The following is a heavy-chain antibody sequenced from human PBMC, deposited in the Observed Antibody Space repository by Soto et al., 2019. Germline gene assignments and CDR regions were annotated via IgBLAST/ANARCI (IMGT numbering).Heavy chain of an antibody. CDR1: GFTFSSYS. CDR3: ARDRVEHYYSYYVMDV. V-gene: IGHV3-21*01. CDR2: ISSSSSYI. J-gene: IGHJ6*02. D-gene: IGHD1-1*01. Sequence: EVQLVESGGGLVKPGGSLRLSCAASGFTFSSYSMNWVRQAPGKGLEWVSSISSSSSYIYYADSVKGRFTISRDNAKNSLYLQMNSLRAEDTAVYYCARDRVEHYYSYYVMDVWGQGTTVTVSS.